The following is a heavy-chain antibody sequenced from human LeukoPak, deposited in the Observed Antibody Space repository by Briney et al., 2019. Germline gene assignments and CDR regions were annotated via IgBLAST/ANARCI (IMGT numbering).Heavy chain of an antibody. J-gene: IGHJ1*01. V-gene: IGHV4-34*01. CDR3: AYSSGYQQH. CDR2: INHSGST. CDR1: GGSFSDYY. D-gene: IGHD3-22*01. Sequence: KPSETLSHTCAVYGGSFSDYYWSWMRQPPGKGLEWIGEINHSGSTNYNPTLKSRVTISVDTSKNQFSLKLSSVTAADTAVYYCAYSSGYQQHGGQGTLVTVSS.